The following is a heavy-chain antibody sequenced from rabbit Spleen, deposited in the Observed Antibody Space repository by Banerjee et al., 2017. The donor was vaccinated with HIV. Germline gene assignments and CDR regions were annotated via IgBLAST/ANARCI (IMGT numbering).Heavy chain of an antibody. CDR1: GVSFSGSSY. Sequence: QEQLVESGGGLVKPGASLTLTCIASGVSFSGSSYMCWVRQAPGKGLEWIGCIGSNSGNTYYASWAKGRFTISTSTSLNTVTLQLNSLTAADTATYFCGRDANGDVRLSRLDLWGQGTLVTVS. CDR2: IGSNSGNT. J-gene: IGHJ3*01. CDR3: GRDANGDVRLSRLDL. V-gene: IGHV1S43*01. D-gene: IGHD2-1*01.